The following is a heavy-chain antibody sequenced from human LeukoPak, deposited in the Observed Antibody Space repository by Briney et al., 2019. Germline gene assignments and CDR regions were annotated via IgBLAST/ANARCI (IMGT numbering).Heavy chain of an antibody. J-gene: IGHJ3*02. V-gene: IGHV4-59*02. CDR1: GGSVSGYY. CDR3: LRGRYHDYHAFDI. Sequence: SETLSLTCTVSGGSVSGYYWSWIRQPPGKGLEWIGCIYYSGSTNSNPSLKSRVTISVDTSKNQLSLKLSSVTAADTAVYYCLRGRYHDYHAFDIWGQGTMVTVSS. D-gene: IGHD4-11*01. CDR2: IYYSGST.